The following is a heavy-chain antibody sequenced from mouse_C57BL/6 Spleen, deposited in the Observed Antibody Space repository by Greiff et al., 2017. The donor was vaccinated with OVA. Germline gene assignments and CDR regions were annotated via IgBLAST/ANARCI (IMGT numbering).Heavy chain of an antibody. Sequence: VQLQESGAELAKPGASVKLSCKASGYTFTSYWMHWVKQRTGQGLEWIGYINHSSGYTKYNQKFKDKAKLTADKSYSTAYMQLSSLTYEDSAVYYCAREGNWAFAYWGQGTLVTVSA. CDR3: AREGNWAFAY. D-gene: IGHD4-1*01. V-gene: IGHV1-7*01. CDR2: INHSSGYT. J-gene: IGHJ3*01. CDR1: GYTFTSYW.